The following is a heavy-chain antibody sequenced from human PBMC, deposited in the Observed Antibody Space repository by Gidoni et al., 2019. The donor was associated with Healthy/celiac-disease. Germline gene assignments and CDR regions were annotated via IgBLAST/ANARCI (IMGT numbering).Heavy chain of an antibody. CDR1: VGTFSSYA. V-gene: IGHV1-69*01. Sequence: QVQLVQSGAEVKKPGSSVKVSCKASVGTFSSYAISWVRQAPGQGLEWMGGVIPIFGTANYAQKFQGRVAITADESTSTAYMELSSLRSEDTAVYYCAKASTGRRDGYSYYYYGMDVWGQGTTVTVSS. CDR2: VIPIFGTA. D-gene: IGHD2-21*01. J-gene: IGHJ6*02. CDR3: AKASTGRRDGYSYYYYGMDV.